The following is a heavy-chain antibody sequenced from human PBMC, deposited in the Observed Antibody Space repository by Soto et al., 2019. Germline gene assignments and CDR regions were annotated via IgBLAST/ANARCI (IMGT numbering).Heavy chain of an antibody. CDR1: GFTFSSYG. J-gene: IGHJ4*02. CDR3: AKPAGPSIVGAIYFDY. CDR2: ISYDGSNK. Sequence: GGSLRLSCAASGFTFSSYGMHWVRQAPGKGLEWVAVISYDGSNKYYADSVKGRFTISRDNSKNTLYLQMNSLRAEDTAVYYCAKPAGPSIVGAIYFDYWGQGTLVTVSS. D-gene: IGHD1-26*01. V-gene: IGHV3-30*18.